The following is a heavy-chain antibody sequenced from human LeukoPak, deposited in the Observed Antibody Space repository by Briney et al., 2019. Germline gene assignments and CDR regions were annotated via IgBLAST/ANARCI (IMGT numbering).Heavy chain of an antibody. V-gene: IGHV3-30*02. J-gene: IGHJ4*02. CDR1: GYPFSTYW. D-gene: IGHD6-13*01. Sequence: GGSLRLSCAASGYPFSTYWMSWLRQAPGEGLVWVAFIRYDGSNKYYADSVKGRFTISRDNSKNTLYLQMNSLRAEDTAVYYCAKDRGSSWYPGYWGQGTLVTVSS. CDR3: AKDRGSSWYPGY. CDR2: IRYDGSNK.